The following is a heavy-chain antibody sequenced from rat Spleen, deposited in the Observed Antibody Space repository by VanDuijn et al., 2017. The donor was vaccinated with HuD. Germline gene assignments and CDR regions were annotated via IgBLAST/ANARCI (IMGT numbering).Heavy chain of an antibody. D-gene: IGHD1-2*01. Sequence: QVQLMESGPGLVQPSETLSLTCTVSGFSLTSYNVHWVRQPPGKGLEWMGVMWSGGSTDYNSALKSRLSISRDTSKNQVFLKMNSLQTDDTAIYFCTRSGYYYSSYVPFFDYWCQGVMVTVSS. CDR2: MWSGGST. J-gene: IGHJ2*01. V-gene: IGHV2-45*01. CDR1: GFSLTSYN. CDR3: TRSGYYYSSYVPFFDY.